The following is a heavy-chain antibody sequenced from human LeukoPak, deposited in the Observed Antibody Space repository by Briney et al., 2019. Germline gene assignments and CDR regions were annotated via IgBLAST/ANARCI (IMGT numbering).Heavy chain of an antibody. CDR1: GFTFNSYA. CDR2: ISSSGNNT. Sequence: GGSLRLSCAASGFTFNSYAMNWVRQAPGKGLEWVSTISSSGNNTYYTDSVKGRFTISRDNDKNSLFRQRNNLRAEDTACYYCAREGYYCSGGGYYYYYMDVWGKGTTVTVSS. CDR3: AREGYYCSGGGYYYYYMDV. D-gene: IGHD3-10*01. V-gene: IGHV3-23*01. J-gene: IGHJ6*03.